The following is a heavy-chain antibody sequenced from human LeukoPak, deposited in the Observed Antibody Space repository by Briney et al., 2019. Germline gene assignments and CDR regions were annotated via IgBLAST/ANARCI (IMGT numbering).Heavy chain of an antibody. CDR2: IYYSGST. D-gene: IGHD4-11*01. CDR3: ARDSYSNYAFDY. CDR1: GGSIGSYY. Sequence: TSETLSLTCTVSGGSIGSYYWSWIRQPPGKGLEWIGYIYYSGSTNYNPSFKSRVTMSVDTSKNQFSLKVSSVTAADSAVYYCARDSYSNYAFDYWGQGTLVTVSS. V-gene: IGHV4-59*01. J-gene: IGHJ4*02.